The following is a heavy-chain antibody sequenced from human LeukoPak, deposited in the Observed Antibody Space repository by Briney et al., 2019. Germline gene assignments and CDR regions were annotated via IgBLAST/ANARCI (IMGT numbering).Heavy chain of an antibody. Sequence: GGSLRLSCTASESTFDHAMHWVRQTPGKGLEWVSGIGWNSARTGYADSVRGRFTISRDNAKNSLYVQMNSLRVEDTAVYYCVAGSGWRFWGQGTLVTVSS. CDR2: IGWNSART. D-gene: IGHD6-19*01. J-gene: IGHJ4*02. CDR1: ESTFDHA. CDR3: VAGSGWRF. V-gene: IGHV3-9*01.